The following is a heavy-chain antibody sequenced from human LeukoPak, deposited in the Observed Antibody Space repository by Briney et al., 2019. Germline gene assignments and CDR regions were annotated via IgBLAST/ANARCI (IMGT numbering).Heavy chain of an antibody. CDR2: ISGSGGST. CDR3: AKDVGVRYYYYYYMDV. D-gene: IGHD3-16*01. J-gene: IGHJ6*03. Sequence: GGSLRLSCAASGFTFSSYAMSWVRQAPGKGLEWVSAISGSGGSTYYADSVKGRFTISRDNSKNTLYLQMNSLRAEDTAVYYCAKDVGVRYYYYYYMDVWGKGTTVTVSS. CDR1: GFTFSSYA. V-gene: IGHV3-23*01.